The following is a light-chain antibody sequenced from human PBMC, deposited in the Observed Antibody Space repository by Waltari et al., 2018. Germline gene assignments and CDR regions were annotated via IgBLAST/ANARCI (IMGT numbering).Light chain of an antibody. CDR3: HHYGQQYGSSPGT. CDR1: QDISNY. V-gene: IGKV1-33*01. J-gene: IGKJ1*01. CDR2: DAS. Sequence: DIQMTQSPSSLSASVGDRVTITCQASQDISNYLNWYQQKPGKAPKLLIYDASNLETGVPSRFSGSGSGTDFTFTISRLEPEDFALYYCHHYGQQYGSSPGTFGQGTKVEIK.